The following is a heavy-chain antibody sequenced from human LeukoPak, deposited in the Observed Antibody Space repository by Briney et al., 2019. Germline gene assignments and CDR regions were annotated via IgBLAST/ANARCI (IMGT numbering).Heavy chain of an antibody. CDR2: IYYSGST. Sequence: SETLSLTCTVSGGSISSYYWSWIRQPPGKGLEWIGYIYYSGSTNYNPSLKSRVTISVDTSKNQFSLKLSSVTAADTAVYYCAREGNWGNDAFDIWGQGTMVTVSS. V-gene: IGHV4-59*01. D-gene: IGHD7-27*01. CDR1: GGSISSYY. J-gene: IGHJ3*02. CDR3: AREGNWGNDAFDI.